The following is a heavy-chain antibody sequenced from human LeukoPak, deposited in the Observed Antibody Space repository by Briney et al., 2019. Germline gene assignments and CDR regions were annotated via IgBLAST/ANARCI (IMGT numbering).Heavy chain of an antibody. D-gene: IGHD3-9*01. Sequence: GASVKVSCKASGGTFSSYAISWVRQAPGQGLEWMGGIIPIFGTANYAQKFQGRVTMTRNTSISTAYMELSSLRSEDTAVYYCARGQPDYREYFDWGQGTLVTVSS. CDR2: IIPIFGTA. J-gene: IGHJ4*02. CDR1: GGTFSSYA. CDR3: ARGQPDYREYFD. V-gene: IGHV1-69*05.